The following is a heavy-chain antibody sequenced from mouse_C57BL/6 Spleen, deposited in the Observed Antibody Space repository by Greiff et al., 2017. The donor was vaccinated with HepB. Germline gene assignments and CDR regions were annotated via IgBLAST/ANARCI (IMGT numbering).Heavy chain of an antibody. CDR3: ARDLYQSYAMDY. V-gene: IGHV5-4*01. D-gene: IGHD2-1*01. Sequence: DVMLVESVGGLVKPGGSLKLSCAASGFTFSSYAMSWVRQTPEKRLEWVATISDGGSYTYYPDNVKGRFTISRDNAKNNLYLQMSHLKSEDTAMYYCARDLYQSYAMDYWGQGTSVTVSS. CDR1: GFTFSSYA. J-gene: IGHJ4*01. CDR2: ISDGGSYT.